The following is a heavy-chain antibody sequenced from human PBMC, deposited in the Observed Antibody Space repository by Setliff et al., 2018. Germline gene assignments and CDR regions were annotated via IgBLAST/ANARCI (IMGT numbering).Heavy chain of an antibody. Sequence: SVKVSCKASGGTFSNYDISWVRQAPGQGLEWMGGIIPIFGKTNYAQRFQGRVTITTDESTSTAYMELSSLRSEDTAVYYCARERGDIVTTTSYYYYLDVWGKGTTVTVSS. J-gene: IGHJ6*03. D-gene: IGHD5-12*01. CDR3: ARERGDIVTTTSYYYYLDV. CDR2: IIPIFGKT. V-gene: IGHV1-69*05. CDR1: GGTFSNYD.